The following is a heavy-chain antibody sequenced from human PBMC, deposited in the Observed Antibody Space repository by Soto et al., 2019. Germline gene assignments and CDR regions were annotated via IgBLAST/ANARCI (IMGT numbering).Heavy chain of an antibody. J-gene: IGHJ3*02. CDR2: IRSKANSYAT. V-gene: IGHV3-73*01. D-gene: IGHD6-19*01. CDR3: TSPLSSGSDI. Sequence: PGGSLRLSGAASGCTFRGSAMHWVPQASGKGPEWVVRIRSKANSYATAYAASVKGRFTISRDDSKNTAYLQMNRLKTEDTAVYYCTSPLSSGSDIWGQGTMVSVSS. CDR1: GCTFRGSA.